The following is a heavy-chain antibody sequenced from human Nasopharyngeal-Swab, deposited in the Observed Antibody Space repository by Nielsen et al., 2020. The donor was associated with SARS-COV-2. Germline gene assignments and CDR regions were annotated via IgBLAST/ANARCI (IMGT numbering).Heavy chain of an antibody. J-gene: IGHJ4*02. V-gene: IGHV1-69*13. CDR3: ARETHDCSSTSCPPGY. CDR2: IIPIFGTA. Sequence: SVKVSCTASGGTFSSYAISWVRQAPGQGLEWMGGIIPIFGTANYAQKFQGRVTITADESTSTAYMELSSLRSEDTAVYYCARETHDCSSTSCPPGYWGQGTLVTVSS. CDR1: GGTFSSYA. D-gene: IGHD2-2*01.